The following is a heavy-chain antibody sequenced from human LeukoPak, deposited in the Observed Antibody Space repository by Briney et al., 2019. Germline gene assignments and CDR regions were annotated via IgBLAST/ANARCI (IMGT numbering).Heavy chain of an antibody. V-gene: IGHV3-48*01. J-gene: IGHJ4*02. Sequence: GGSLRLSCAASEFTFSSYSMNWVCQAPGKGLEWVSYITNSGNSKSYADSVKGRLTISRDNTKNSLYLQMNGLRAEDTAVYYCARDRGAYWGQGTLVTVSS. CDR2: ITNSGNSK. CDR1: EFTFSSYS. CDR3: ARDRGAY.